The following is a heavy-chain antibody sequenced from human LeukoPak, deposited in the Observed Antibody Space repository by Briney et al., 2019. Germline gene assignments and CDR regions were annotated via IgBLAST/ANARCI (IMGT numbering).Heavy chain of an antibody. Sequence: SVKVSCKASGVTFSNYALTWVRQAPGQGLEWMGGNIPIVGAPNYAQKFQGRVTITTDESTSTAYMELSSLRSEDTAVYYCARVTYPFSSGHNNWFDPWGQGTLVTVSS. CDR2: NIPIVGAP. J-gene: IGHJ5*02. CDR1: GVTFSNYA. CDR3: ARVTYPFSSGHNNWFDP. V-gene: IGHV1-69*05. D-gene: IGHD6-19*01.